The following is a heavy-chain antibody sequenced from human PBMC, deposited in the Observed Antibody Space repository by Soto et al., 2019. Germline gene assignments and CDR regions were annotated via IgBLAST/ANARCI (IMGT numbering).Heavy chain of an antibody. Sequence: SETLSLTCAVYGGSFNSYYWSWVRQSPDKGLEWIGEINHSGATNYNPSLKSRVTISIDTSKYQFSLRMNSVTAADTAVYYCVKSAASGPRWFDSWGQGALVTVSS. CDR1: GGSFNSYY. CDR3: VKSAASGPRWFDS. V-gene: IGHV4-34*01. CDR2: INHSGAT. D-gene: IGHD6-13*01. J-gene: IGHJ5*01.